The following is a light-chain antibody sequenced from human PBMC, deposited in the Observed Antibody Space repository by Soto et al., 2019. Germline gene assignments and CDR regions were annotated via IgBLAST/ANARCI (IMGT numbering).Light chain of an antibody. V-gene: IGKV3-20*01. Sequence: EIVLTQSPGTLSLSPGERATLSCSASQSVSSSYLAWYQQRPGQAPRVLIYGASSRATGIPDRFSGSGSGTDFALTISRLEPEDVAVYYCQQYGRSPFTFGPGTKVDIK. CDR1: QSVSSSY. CDR3: QQYGRSPFT. CDR2: GAS. J-gene: IGKJ3*01.